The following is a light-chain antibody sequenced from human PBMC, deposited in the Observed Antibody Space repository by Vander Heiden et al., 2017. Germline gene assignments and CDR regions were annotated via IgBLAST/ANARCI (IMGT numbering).Light chain of an antibody. CDR2: KAS. J-gene: IGKJ4*01. Sequence: IPMTQSPSILSASVGDRVTITCRASQNIDSWLAWYQQAPGKAPKLLIYKASSLESGVPSRCSGSGSGTEFTLTISNLQPDDFATYYCQHYNNYTPSSFGGGTTVDIK. V-gene: IGKV1-5*03. CDR1: QNIDSW. CDR3: QHYNNYTPSS.